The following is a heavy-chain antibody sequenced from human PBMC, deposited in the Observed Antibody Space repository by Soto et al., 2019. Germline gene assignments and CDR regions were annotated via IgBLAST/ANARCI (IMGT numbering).Heavy chain of an antibody. CDR3: AKEGSLRFLEWPPRGLDY. CDR1: GFTFSSYG. Sequence: QVQLVESGGGVVQPGRSLRLSCAASGFTFSSYGMHWVRQAPGKGLEWVAVISYDGSNKYYADSVKGRFTISRDNSKNTLYLQMNSLRAEDTAVYYCAKEGSLRFLEWPPRGLDYWGQGTLVTVSS. CDR2: ISYDGSNK. D-gene: IGHD3-3*01. J-gene: IGHJ4*02. V-gene: IGHV3-30*18.